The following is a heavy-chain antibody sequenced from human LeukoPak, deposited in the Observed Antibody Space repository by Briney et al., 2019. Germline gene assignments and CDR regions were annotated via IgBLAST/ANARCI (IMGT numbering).Heavy chain of an antibody. Sequence: PSETLSLTCKVSGDSVSSGSYYWSWSRQPPGKGLEWIGYIYHSGSPNYNPSLKSRITISVDTSKNQFSLKLSSVTAADTAVYYCARYGPYSSGWYMSWFDPWGQGTLVIVSS. J-gene: IGHJ5*02. CDR2: IYHSGSP. D-gene: IGHD6-19*01. CDR1: GDSVSSGSYY. V-gene: IGHV4-61*01. CDR3: ARYGPYSSGWYMSWFDP.